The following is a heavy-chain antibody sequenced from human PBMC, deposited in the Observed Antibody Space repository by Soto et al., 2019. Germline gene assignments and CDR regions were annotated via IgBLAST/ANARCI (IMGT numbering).Heavy chain of an antibody. CDR2: ISWNSGSI. V-gene: IGHV3-9*01. D-gene: IGHD6-6*01. CDR3: AKTYSSSGPHYYYMDV. CDR1: GFTFDDYA. Sequence: PGGSLRLSCAASGFTFDDYAMHWVRQAPGKGLEWVSGISWNSGSIGYADSVKGRFTISRDNAKNSLYLQMNSLRAEDTALYYCAKTYSSSGPHYYYMDVWGKGTTVTVSS. J-gene: IGHJ6*03.